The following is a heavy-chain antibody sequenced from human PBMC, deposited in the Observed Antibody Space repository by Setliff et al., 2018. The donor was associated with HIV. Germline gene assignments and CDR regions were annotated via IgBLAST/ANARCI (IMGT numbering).Heavy chain of an antibody. V-gene: IGHV1-2*02. CDR3: ALLNHIVVVTALLPGDY. J-gene: IGHJ4*02. Sequence: ASVKVSCKTSGYIFIRYYIFWVRQAPGQGLEWMGNINPHTGVTRYAEKFQGRVTMTRDTSMNTAYMELSRLRSDDTAVYYCALLNHIVVVTALLPGDYWGQGTPVTVS. CDR1: GYIFIRYY. D-gene: IGHD2-21*02. CDR2: INPHTGVT.